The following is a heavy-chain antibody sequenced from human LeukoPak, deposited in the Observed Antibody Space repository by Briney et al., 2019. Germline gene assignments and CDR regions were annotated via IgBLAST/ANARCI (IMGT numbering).Heavy chain of an antibody. CDR2: IYTSGST. D-gene: IGHD4-17*01. V-gene: IGHV4-4*07. J-gene: IGHJ6*03. CDR3: ARDARINYGDYGYYHYYMDV. Sequence: KPSETLSLTCTVSGGSINGFYWNWIRQPAGKRLEWIGRIYTSGSTDNNPSLKSRVTMSVDTSKNQLSLKLTSVTAADTAVYYCARDARINYGDYGYYHYYMDVWGKGTTVTISS. CDR1: GGSINGFY.